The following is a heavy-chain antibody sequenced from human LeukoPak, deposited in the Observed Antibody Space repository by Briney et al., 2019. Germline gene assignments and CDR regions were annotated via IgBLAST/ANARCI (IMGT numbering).Heavy chain of an antibody. D-gene: IGHD5-18*01. CDR2: IYYSGST. V-gene: IGHV4-59*01. J-gene: IGHJ4*02. CDR1: GFTFSSYA. CDR3: ASGYSYGYAY. Sequence: GSLRLSCAASGFTFSSYAMSWIRQPPGKGLEWIGYIYYSGSTNYNPSLKSRVTISVDTSKNQFSLKLSSVTAADTAVYYCASGYSYGYAYWGQGTLVTVSS.